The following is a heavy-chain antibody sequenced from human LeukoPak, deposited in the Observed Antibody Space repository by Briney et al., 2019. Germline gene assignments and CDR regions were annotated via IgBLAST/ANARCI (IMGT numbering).Heavy chain of an antibody. CDR1: GGSISSGGYY. Sequence: SETLSLTCTVSGGSISSGGYYWSWIRQHPGKGLEWIGYIYYTGSSYYNPSLKSRVTISVDTSKNQFSLKLSSVTAADTAVYYCARPQFPVRGGDWYFDLWGRGTLVTVSS. J-gene: IGHJ2*01. CDR2: IYYTGSS. D-gene: IGHD3-10*01. V-gene: IGHV4-31*03. CDR3: ARPQFPVRGGDWYFDL.